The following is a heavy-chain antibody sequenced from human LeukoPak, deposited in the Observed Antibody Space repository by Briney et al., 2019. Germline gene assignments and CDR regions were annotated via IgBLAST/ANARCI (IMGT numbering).Heavy chain of an antibody. D-gene: IGHD2-2*01. J-gene: IGHJ4*02. CDR2: ISGSSSGI. CDR3: ARDRGEGYCGSTSCYFSFDY. CDR1: GFTFSSYT. V-gene: IGHV3-21*01. Sequence: GGSLRLSCAASGFTFSSYTMNWVRQATGKGLEWVSSISGSSSGIYYADSVRGRFTISRDNAKNSLYLQMNSLRAEDTAVYYCARDRGEGYCGSTSCYFSFDYWGQGTLVTVSS.